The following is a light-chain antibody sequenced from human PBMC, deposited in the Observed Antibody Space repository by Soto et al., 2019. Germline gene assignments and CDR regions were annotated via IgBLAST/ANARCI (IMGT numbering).Light chain of an antibody. CDR1: QSIGTF. Sequence: EVTQSPSSLSAFVGDRVTMTCRASQSIGTFLSWYQQKSGRAPKLLIYAASSLQIGVPSRFSGSGSGTNFTLTISSLQPEDFATYFCQQNYDTPITFGQGTRLEIK. J-gene: IGKJ5*01. V-gene: IGKV1-39*01. CDR3: QQNYDTPIT. CDR2: AAS.